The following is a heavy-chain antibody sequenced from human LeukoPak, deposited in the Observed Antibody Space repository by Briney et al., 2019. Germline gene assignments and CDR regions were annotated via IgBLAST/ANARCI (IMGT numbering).Heavy chain of an antibody. CDR3: ARILVVVVAATQVDY. D-gene: IGHD2-15*01. CDR1: GFTFSDYY. Sequence: PGGSLRLSCAASGFTFSDYYMSWIRQAPGKGLEWVSYISSSGSTIYYADSVKGRFTISRDNAKNSLYLQMNSLRVEGTAVYYCARILVVVVAATQVDYWGQGTLVTVSS. CDR2: ISSSGSTI. V-gene: IGHV3-11*01. J-gene: IGHJ4*02.